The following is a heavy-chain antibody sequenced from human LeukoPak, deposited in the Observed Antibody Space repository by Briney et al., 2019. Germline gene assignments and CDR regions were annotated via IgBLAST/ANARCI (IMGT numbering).Heavy chain of an antibody. D-gene: IGHD3-10*01. CDR3: AINDGSGSYYKSDY. Sequence: PSETLSLTCAVYGGSFSGYYWSWIRQPPGKGLEWIGEINHSGSTNYNPSLKSRVTISVDTSKNQFSLKLSSVTAADTAVYYCAINDGSGSYYKSDYWGRGTLVTVSS. CDR1: GGSFSGYY. CDR2: INHSGST. J-gene: IGHJ4*02. V-gene: IGHV4-34*01.